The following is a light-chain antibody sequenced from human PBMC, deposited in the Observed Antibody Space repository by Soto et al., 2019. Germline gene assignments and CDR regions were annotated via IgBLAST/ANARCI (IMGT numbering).Light chain of an antibody. Sequence: QSALTQPASVSGSPGQPITISCTGTSSDVGGYNYVSWYQQHPGKAPKLMIYEVSNRPSGVSNRFSGSKSGNTASLTISGLQAEDEAEYYCSSYTSSSTLCVFGTGTKLTVL. CDR2: EVS. V-gene: IGLV2-14*01. J-gene: IGLJ1*01. CDR3: SSYTSSSTLCV. CDR1: SSDVGGYNY.